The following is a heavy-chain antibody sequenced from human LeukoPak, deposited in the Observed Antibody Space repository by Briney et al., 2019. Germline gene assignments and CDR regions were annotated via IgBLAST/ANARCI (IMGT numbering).Heavy chain of an antibody. J-gene: IGHJ4*02. V-gene: IGHV3-74*01. CDR1: GFTFSNCW. CDR3: AKDLDPYYYDSSGYYSGFDY. D-gene: IGHD3-22*01. CDR2: INSDGSST. Sequence: GGSLRLSCAASGFTFSNCWMHWVRQAPGKGLVWVSRINSDGSSTSYADSVKGRFTLSRDNSKNTLYLQMNSLGAEDTAVYYCAKDLDPYYYDSSGYYSGFDYWGQGTLVTVSS.